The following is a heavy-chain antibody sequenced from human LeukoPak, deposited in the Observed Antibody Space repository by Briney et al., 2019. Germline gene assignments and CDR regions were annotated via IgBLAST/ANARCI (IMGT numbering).Heavy chain of an antibody. CDR1: GFTFSSYS. Sequence: GGSLRLSCAASGFTFSSYSMNWVRQAPGKGLEWVSSISSISSYIYYADSVKGRFTISRDNAKNSLYLQMNSLRAEDTAVYYCARTIRSGWTQAAFDIWGQGTMVTVSS. CDR2: ISSISSYI. V-gene: IGHV3-21*01. CDR3: ARTIRSGWTQAAFDI. D-gene: IGHD6-19*01. J-gene: IGHJ3*02.